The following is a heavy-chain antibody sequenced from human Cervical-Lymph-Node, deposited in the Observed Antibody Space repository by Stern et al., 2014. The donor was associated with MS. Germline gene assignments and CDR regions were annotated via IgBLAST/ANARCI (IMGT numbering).Heavy chain of an antibody. Sequence: VQLVESGPEVKRPGESLKISCQASGYTFTSYWLGWVRQMPGKGLEWIAIIFPGGSDIRYSPPFQGQVTISADKSSSTAYLQWNNLKASDTAIYYCARQRYFDYWGQGTLVTVSS. CDR3: ARQRYFDY. CDR1: GYTFTSYW. J-gene: IGHJ4*02. CDR2: IFPGGSDI. V-gene: IGHV5-51*01.